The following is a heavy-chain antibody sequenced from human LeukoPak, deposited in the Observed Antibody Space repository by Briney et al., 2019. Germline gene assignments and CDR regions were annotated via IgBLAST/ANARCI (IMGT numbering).Heavy chain of an antibody. CDR1: GGSFSGYY. CDR3: ARACRITILGVVIMAWFDP. J-gene: IGHJ5*02. V-gene: IGHV4-34*01. Sequence: PSETLSLTCAVYGGSFSGYYWSWIRQPPGKGLEWIGEINHSGSTNYNPSLKSRVTISVDTSKNQFSLKLSSVTAADTAVYYCARACRITILGVVIMAWFDPWGQGTLVTVSS. CDR2: INHSGST. D-gene: IGHD3-3*01.